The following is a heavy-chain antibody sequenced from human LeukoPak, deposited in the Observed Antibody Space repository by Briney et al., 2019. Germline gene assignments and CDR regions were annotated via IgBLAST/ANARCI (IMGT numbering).Heavy chain of an antibody. CDR2: TFYTGST. J-gene: IGHJ5*02. D-gene: IGHD3-16*01. CDR1: GGSISSHH. CDR3: ARHRDSLGFHNWFDP. V-gene: IGHV4-59*08. Sequence: SETLSLTCTVSGGSISSHHWSWIRQSPGRGLEWIGFTFYTGSTNSNPSLKSRVTMSADPSKNQVSLRLISVTAADTAIYYCARHRDSLGFHNWFDPWGQGTLVSVSS.